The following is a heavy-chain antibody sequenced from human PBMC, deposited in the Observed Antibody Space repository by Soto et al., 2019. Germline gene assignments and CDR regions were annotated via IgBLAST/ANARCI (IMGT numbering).Heavy chain of an antibody. V-gene: IGHV1-18*03. CDR3: AREGLVVVPAASLNWFDP. Sequence: QVQLVQSGAEVKKPGASVKVSCKASGYTFTSYGISWVRQAPGQGLEWMGWISAYNGNTNYAQKLQGRVTMTTDTSTSTAYMDLRILRSDDMAVYYCAREGLVVVPAASLNWFDPCAHGTLVTVSS. CDR1: GYTFTSYG. D-gene: IGHD2-2*01. J-gene: IGHJ5*02. CDR2: ISAYNGNT.